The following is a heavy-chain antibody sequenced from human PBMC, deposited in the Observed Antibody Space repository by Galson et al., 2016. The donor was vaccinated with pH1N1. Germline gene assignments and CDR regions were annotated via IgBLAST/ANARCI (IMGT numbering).Heavy chain of an antibody. CDR3: ATGYRCTRTNCYGYYYHYMVV. CDR1: GYTFTELS. D-gene: IGHD2-2*01. Sequence: SVKVSCKASGYTFTELSMNWVRQAPGKGLEWMGGFNPETGETMYAQNFQGRIIMTKGIPTETAYMEMTNLRSDDTAVYYCATGYRCTRTNCYGYYYHYMVVWGRGAAITVSS. V-gene: IGHV1-24*01. CDR2: FNPETGET. J-gene: IGHJ6*03.